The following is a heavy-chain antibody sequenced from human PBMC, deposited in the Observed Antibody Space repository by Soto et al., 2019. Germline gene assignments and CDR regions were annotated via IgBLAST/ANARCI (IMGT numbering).Heavy chain of an antibody. CDR3: ARVKIAVAGIDYYFDY. Sequence: QVQLVESGGVVIQPERSLRLSCAASGFSFSSCAIHWVRQAPGKGLEWVAVVSHDGSNKYYADSVKGRVTISRDNSINTVYLQMKSLRAEDTAVYYCARVKIAVAGIDYYFDYWGQVILVTVSP. D-gene: IGHD6-19*01. CDR2: VSHDGSNK. CDR1: GFSFSSCA. V-gene: IGHV3-30-3*01. J-gene: IGHJ4*02.